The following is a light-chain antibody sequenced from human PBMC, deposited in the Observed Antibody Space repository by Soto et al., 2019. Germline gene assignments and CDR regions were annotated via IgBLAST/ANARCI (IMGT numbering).Light chain of an antibody. J-gene: IGKJ1*01. Sequence: EIVLTQSPDTLSLSPGERATLSGRASQEVTSTYLAWYQQKPGQAPRLLIYGASGRARGIAERFSGSGSGTDFTLTISRREPEDFAVYYCQYYASSRTFTQGTRVE. CDR1: QEVTSTY. CDR2: GAS. CDR3: QYYASSRT. V-gene: IGKV3-20*01.